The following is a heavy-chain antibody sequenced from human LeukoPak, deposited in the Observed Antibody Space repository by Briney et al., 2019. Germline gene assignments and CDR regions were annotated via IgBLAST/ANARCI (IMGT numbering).Heavy chain of an antibody. J-gene: IGHJ4*02. CDR2: IIPIFGTA. Sequence: GASVKVSCKASGGTFSSYAISWVRQAPGQGLEWMGGIIPIFGTANYAQKFQGRVTITADESTSTAYMELSSLRSEDTAVYYYARGGSGWYGRYFVYWGQGTLVTVSS. D-gene: IGHD6-19*01. V-gene: IGHV1-69*13. CDR3: ARGGSGWYGRYFVY. CDR1: GGTFSSYA.